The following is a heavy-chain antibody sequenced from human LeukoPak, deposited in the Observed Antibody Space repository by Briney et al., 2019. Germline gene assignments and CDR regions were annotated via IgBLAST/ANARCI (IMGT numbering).Heavy chain of an antibody. CDR1: GYTFTGYY. CDR2: INPNSGGT. V-gene: IGHV1-2*02. D-gene: IGHD6-6*01. J-gene: IGHJ1*01. CDR3: ARDGGKQLGPAEPEH. Sequence: ASVKVSCKASGYTFTGYYMHWVRQAPGQGLEWMGWINPNSGGTNYAQKFQGRVTMTRDTSISTAYMELSRLRSDDTAVYYCARDGGKQLGPAEPEHWGQGTLVTVSS.